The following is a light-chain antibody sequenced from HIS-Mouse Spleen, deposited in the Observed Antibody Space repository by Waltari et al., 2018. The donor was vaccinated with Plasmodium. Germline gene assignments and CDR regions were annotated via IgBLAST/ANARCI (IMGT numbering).Light chain of an antibody. J-gene: IGLJ3*02. Sequence: SYELKQPPSVSVSPGQQAGITCSGDELPNNYAYWYQQKSGQAPVLVIYEDSKRPSGIPERFSGSSSGTMATLTISGAQVEDEADYYCYSTDSSGNHRVFGGGTKLTVL. CDR3: YSTDSSGNHRV. CDR2: EDS. V-gene: IGLV3-10*01. CDR1: ELPNNY.